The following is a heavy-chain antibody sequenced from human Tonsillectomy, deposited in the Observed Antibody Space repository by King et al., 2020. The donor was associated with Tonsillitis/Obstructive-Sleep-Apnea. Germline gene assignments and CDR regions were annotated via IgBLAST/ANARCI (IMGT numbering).Heavy chain of an antibody. J-gene: IGHJ6*02. D-gene: IGHD4-17*01. CDR1: GFTFRSYR. CDR2: INSDGSST. CDR3: AREDYGCVYDYYYYGMDV. V-gene: IGHV3-74*01. Sequence: VQLVESGGGLVQPGGSLRLSCAASGFTFRSYRMHWVRQAPGKGLVWVSRINSDGSSTSYADSVKGRFTISRDNAKNTLYLQMNSLRAEVTAVYYCAREDYGCVYDYYYYGMDVWGQGTMVTVSS.